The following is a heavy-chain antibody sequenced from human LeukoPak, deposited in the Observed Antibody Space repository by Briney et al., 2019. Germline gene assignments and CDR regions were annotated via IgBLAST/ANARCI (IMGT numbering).Heavy chain of an antibody. Sequence: SETLSLTCTVSGGSISSNFWSWIRQPPGKGLEWIGYICHSGSTNYNPPLKSRVTISVDTSKNQFSLNLPSVPAADTAVYYCARGKVTNDYWGQGTLVTVSS. CDR2: ICHSGST. J-gene: IGHJ4*02. CDR3: ARGKVTNDY. D-gene: IGHD4-17*01. V-gene: IGHV4-59*01. CDR1: GGSISSNF.